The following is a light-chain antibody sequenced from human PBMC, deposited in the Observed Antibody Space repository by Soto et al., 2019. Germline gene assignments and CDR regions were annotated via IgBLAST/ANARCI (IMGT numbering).Light chain of an antibody. Sequence: DIQMTQSPSTLSGTVGDRVTIXXRASQSISSYLNWYQQKPGKAPKLXIFDASSLESGVPSRFSGSGAGTEFTLTISSLQPDDFATYYCQQYNSYSRTFGQGTKVDIK. CDR3: QQYNSYSRT. J-gene: IGKJ1*01. CDR1: QSISSY. V-gene: IGKV1-5*01. CDR2: DAS.